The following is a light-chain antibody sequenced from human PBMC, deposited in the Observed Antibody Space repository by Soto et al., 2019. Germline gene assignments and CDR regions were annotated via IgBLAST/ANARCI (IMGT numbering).Light chain of an antibody. CDR2: EVS. V-gene: IGLV2-14*01. CDR1: SSDVGGYNY. Sequence: QSALTQPASVSGSPGQSITISCTGTSSDVGGYNYVSWYQQHPGKAPKLMIYEVSNRPSGVSNRFSGSNSGNPASLTISGLQAEDEASYYCSSYSSSSTVVFGGGTKLTVL. J-gene: IGLJ2*01. CDR3: SSYSSSSTVV.